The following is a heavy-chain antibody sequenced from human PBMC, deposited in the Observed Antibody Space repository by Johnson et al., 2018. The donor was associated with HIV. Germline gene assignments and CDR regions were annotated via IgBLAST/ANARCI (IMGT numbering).Heavy chain of an antibody. CDR2: ISYDESNK. V-gene: IGHV3-30-3*01. CDR1: GFTFNNYA. CDR3: ARGDYYDSSDAFDI. Sequence: QVQLVESGGGVVQPGGSLRLSCAASGFTFNNYAMHWVRQAPGKGLEWVTVISYDESNKYYADSVKGRFTISRDNSNNTVSLQMNSLRAEDTAVYYCARGDYYDSSDAFDIWGQGTMVTVSS. D-gene: IGHD3-22*01. J-gene: IGHJ3*02.